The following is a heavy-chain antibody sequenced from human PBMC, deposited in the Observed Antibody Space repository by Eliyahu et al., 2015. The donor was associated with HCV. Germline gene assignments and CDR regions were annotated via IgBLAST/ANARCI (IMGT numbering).Heavy chain of an antibody. CDR2: INAGNGNT. CDR3: AWQRDKTYYYYGMDV. J-gene: IGHJ6*02. CDR1: GYTFTSYA. D-gene: IGHD5-24*01. V-gene: IGHV1-3*01. Sequence: QVQLVQSGAEVKKPGASVKVSCKASGYTFTSYAMHWVRQAPGQRLEWMGWINAGNGNTKYSQKFQGRVTITRDTSASTAYMELSSLRSEDTAVYYCAWQRDKTYYYYGMDVWGQGTTVTVSS.